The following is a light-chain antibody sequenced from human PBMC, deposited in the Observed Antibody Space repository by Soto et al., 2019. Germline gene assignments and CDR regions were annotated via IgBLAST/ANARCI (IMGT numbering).Light chain of an antibody. CDR2: EVS. CDR1: SSDVGGYKY. CDR3: SSYTTRSTWV. V-gene: IGLV2-14*01. J-gene: IGLJ3*02. Sequence: QSVLTQPASVSGSPGQSITISCTGTSSDVGGYKYVSWYQQHPGKAPKLMIYEVSNRPSGVSNRFSASKSGNTASLTISGLQAEDEADYYCSSYTTRSTWVFGGGTQLTVL.